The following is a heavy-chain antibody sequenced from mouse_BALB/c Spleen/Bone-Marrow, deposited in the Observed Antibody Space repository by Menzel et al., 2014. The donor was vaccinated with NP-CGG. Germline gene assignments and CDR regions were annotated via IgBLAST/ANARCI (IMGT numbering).Heavy chain of an antibody. CDR2: ISSGGSYT. CDR3: ARKSYYDYDGRPWFAY. J-gene: IGHJ3*01. CDR1: GFTFSSYA. Sequence: EVQGVESGGGSVKPGGSLKLSCAASGFTFSSYAMSWVRQTPEKRLEWVATISSGGSYTYYPDSVKGRFTISRDNAKNTLYLQMSSLRSEDTAMYYCARKSYYDYDGRPWFAYWGQGTLVTVSA. V-gene: IGHV5-9-3*01. D-gene: IGHD2-4*01.